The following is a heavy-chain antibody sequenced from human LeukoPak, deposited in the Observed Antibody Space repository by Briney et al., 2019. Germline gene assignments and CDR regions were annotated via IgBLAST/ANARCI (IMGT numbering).Heavy chain of an antibody. CDR1: GGSISSYY. Sequence: SETLSLTCTVSGGSISSYYWSWIRQPAGKGLEWIGRIYTSGSTNYNPSLKSRVTISVDTSKNQFSLKLSSVTAADTAVYYCARVEWGSSWYRGAPCWFDPWGQGTLVTVSS. D-gene: IGHD6-13*01. V-gene: IGHV4-4*07. CDR2: IYTSGST. J-gene: IGHJ5*02. CDR3: ARVEWGSSWYRGAPCWFDP.